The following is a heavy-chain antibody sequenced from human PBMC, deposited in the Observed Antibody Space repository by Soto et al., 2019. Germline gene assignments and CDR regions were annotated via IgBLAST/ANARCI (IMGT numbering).Heavy chain of an antibody. Sequence: SETLSLTCTVSGGSISSYYWSWIRQPPGKGLEWIGYIYYSGSTNYNPSLKSRVTISVDTSKNQFSLKLSSVTAADTAVYYCDREGVSWFDPWGQGTLVTVSS. V-gene: IGHV4-59*01. CDR3: DREGVSWFDP. CDR1: GGSISSYY. D-gene: IGHD3-10*01. J-gene: IGHJ5*02. CDR2: IYYSGST.